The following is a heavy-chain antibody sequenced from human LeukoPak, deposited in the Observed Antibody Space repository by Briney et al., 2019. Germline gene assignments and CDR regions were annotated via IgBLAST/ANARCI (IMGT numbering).Heavy chain of an antibody. CDR2: ISYSGST. CDR1: GGSISSNTYY. V-gene: IGHV4-39*01. Sequence: SETLSLTCTVSGGSISSNTYYWGWIRQTPGKGLEWIGSISYSGSTYYNPSLKSRVTMSVDTPKNQFSLKLSSVTAADTAVYYCARQYSSGYPSYFDYWGQGTLVAVSS. CDR3: ARQYSSGYPSYFDY. D-gene: IGHD3-22*01. J-gene: IGHJ4*02.